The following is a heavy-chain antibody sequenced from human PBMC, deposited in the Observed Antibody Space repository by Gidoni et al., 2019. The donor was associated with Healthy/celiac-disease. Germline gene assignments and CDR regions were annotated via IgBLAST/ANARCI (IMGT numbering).Heavy chain of an antibody. Sequence: VQLVESGGGLVQPGGSLRLSCAASGFTVRSNYMSWGRQAPGKGLEGVSVSYSGGSTYYADSEKGRVTISRDNSKNTLYLQMNSLRAEDTAVYYCARDLEYSSSWYYFDYWGQGTLVTGSS. CDR3: ARDLEYSSSWYYFDY. CDR2: SYSGGST. V-gene: IGHV3-66*01. J-gene: IGHJ4*02. D-gene: IGHD6-13*01. CDR1: GFTVRSNY.